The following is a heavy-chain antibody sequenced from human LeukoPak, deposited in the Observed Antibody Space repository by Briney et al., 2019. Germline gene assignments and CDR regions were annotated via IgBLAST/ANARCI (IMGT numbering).Heavy chain of an antibody. V-gene: IGHV4-34*01. CDR3: ARLDTIAAAGS. J-gene: IGHJ4*02. Sequence: PSETLSLTCAVYGVSFSDYYWSWIRQPPGKGLEWIGEINHGGSSDYNPSLRSRVTISVDTSKNQFSLKLSSVTAADTAVYYCARLDTIAAAGSWGQGTLVTVSS. D-gene: IGHD6-13*01. CDR1: GVSFSDYY. CDR2: INHGGSS.